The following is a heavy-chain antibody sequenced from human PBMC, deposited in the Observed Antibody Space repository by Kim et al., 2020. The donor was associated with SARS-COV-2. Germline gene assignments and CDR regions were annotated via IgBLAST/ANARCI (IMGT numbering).Heavy chain of an antibody. J-gene: IGHJ4*02. CDR2: IYSKTGET. V-gene: IGHV1-2*02. Sequence: SVKVSCKSSGYIFTDYVLQWVRQAPGRGLEWLGWIYSKTGETKYTQRFRDRVTLTRDTSISTAYMELSGLGSDDTAVYYCARDFKGTANWEFDYWGQGTLVTVSS. CDR1: GYIFTDYV. CDR3: ARDFKGTANWEFDY. D-gene: IGHD1-1*01.